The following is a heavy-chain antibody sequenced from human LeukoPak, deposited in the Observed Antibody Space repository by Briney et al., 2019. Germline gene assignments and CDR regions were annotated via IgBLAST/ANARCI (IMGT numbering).Heavy chain of an antibody. CDR1: GVSINNYY. CDR2: IYYNGVP. Sequence: SETLSLTCTVSGVSINNYYWSWIRQPPGRGLEWLGYIYYNGVPNYNPSPKSRLTISVDTSKNQFSLKLTSVTAADTAVYYCARLHALRAEEFDPWGQGTLVTVSS. V-gene: IGHV4-59*01. D-gene: IGHD3-16*01. CDR3: ARLHALRAEEFDP. J-gene: IGHJ5*02.